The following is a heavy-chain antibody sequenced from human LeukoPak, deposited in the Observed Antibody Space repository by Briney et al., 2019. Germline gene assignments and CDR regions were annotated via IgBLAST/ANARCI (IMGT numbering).Heavy chain of an antibody. V-gene: IGHV1-69*06. D-gene: IGHD2-2*01. CDR1: GGTFSSYA. J-gene: IGHJ5*02. CDR3: ARIRLGYCSSTSCLPLGFDP. Sequence: SVKVSRKASGGTFSSYAISWVRQAPGQGLEWMGGIIPIFGTANYAQKFQGRVTITADKSTSTAYMELSSLRSEDTAVYYCARIRLGYCSSTSCLPLGFDPWGQGTLVTVSS. CDR2: IIPIFGTA.